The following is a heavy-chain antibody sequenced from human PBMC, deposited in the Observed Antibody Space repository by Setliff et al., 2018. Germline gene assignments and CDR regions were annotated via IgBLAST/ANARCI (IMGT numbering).Heavy chain of an antibody. V-gene: IGHV4-4*02. J-gene: IGHJ3*02. CDR3: ARGDELGLDM. D-gene: IGHD3-3*02. Sequence: SETLSLTCAVSGVSINSLNWWTWVRQSPGKGLEWIGHAYSSLRTNYSPSLKSRATISADTWSNQVSLKLTSVTAADTAIYYCARGDELGLDMWGQGTRVTVSS. CDR1: GVSINSLNW. CDR2: AYSSLRT.